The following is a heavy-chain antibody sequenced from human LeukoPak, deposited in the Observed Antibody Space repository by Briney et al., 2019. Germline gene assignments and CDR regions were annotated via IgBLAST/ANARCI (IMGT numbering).Heavy chain of an antibody. V-gene: IGHV3-7*03. Sequence: GGSLRLSCAASGFTFSSYEMNWVRQAPGKGLEWVVNIKQDGSEKHYVDSGKGRFTISRDNAENSLYLQMNSLRAEDTALYYCAKDRSGYSSSWYYFDYWGQGTLVTVSS. J-gene: IGHJ4*02. CDR3: AKDRSGYSSSWYYFDY. CDR2: IKQDGSEK. D-gene: IGHD6-13*01. CDR1: GFTFSSYE.